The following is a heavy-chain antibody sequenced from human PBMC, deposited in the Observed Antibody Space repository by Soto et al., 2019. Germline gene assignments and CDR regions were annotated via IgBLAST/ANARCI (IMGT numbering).Heavy chain of an antibody. CDR1: GFRFRSHA. CDR2: ISASGTDT. J-gene: IGHJ6*02. Sequence: GGSLRLSCAASGFRFRSHAMHWVRQAPGKGLEWVAGISASGTDTFYGDSVKGRFTVSRDNSDNTVSLLLRAMTTDDTATYYCLKKTDIWGQGTAVTVSS. CDR3: LKKTDI. V-gene: IGHV3-23*01.